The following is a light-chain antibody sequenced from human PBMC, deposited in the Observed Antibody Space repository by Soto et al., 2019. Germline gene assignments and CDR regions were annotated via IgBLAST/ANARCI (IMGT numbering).Light chain of an antibody. CDR3: QQFNSYPIT. Sequence: AIQVTQSPSSLSASVGDRDTITCRASQDIRGALAWYQQKPGKAPNLLIYDVSTLESGVPSRFSGSDSGTEFTLTISSLQPEDFGAHYCQQFNSYPITFGHGTRLEIK. CDR1: QDIRGA. V-gene: IGKV1-13*02. J-gene: IGKJ5*01. CDR2: DVS.